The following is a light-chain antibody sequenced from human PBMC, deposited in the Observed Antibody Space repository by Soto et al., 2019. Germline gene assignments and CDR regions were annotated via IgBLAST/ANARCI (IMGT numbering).Light chain of an antibody. CDR2: DAS. J-gene: IGKJ1*01. Sequence: EVLLTQSPATLSLSPGERATLSCRASQSIRTYLAWYQQKPDQAPRLLIYDASNSATGIPARFSGRGSVTDITPTISSLKHEENAIYCCQHRTNWLRTFGQGTKVEIK. CDR3: QHRTNWLRT. CDR1: QSIRTY. V-gene: IGKV3-11*01.